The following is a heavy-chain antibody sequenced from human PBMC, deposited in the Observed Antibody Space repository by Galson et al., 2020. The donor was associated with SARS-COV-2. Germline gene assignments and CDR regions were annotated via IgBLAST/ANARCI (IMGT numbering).Heavy chain of an antibody. J-gene: IGHJ4*02. V-gene: IGHV4-61*02. D-gene: IGHD3-10*01. CDR3: ARGSRWDLFFDY. CDR1: GTSISSGSYS. CDR2: IYTGGRT. Sequence: SETLSLTCAVSGTSISSGSYSWNWIRQPAGKGLEWIGRIYTGGRTNYNPSLKSRVTISGDTSKNQFSLEFSSVTAAGAAVYYCARGSRWDLFFDYWGPGTLVTVSS.